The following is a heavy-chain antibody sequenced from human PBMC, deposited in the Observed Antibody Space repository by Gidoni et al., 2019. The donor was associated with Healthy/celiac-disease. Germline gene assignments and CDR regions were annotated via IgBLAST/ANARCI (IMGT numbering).Heavy chain of an antibody. V-gene: IGHV3-73*02. CDR2: IRSKANSYAT. CDR1: GFTFSGSA. J-gene: IGHJ3*02. Sequence: EVQLVESGGGLVQPGGSLKLSCAASGFTFSGSAMHWVRQASGKGLEWVGRIRSKANSYATAYAASVKGRFTISRDDSKNTAYLQMNSLKTEDTAVYYCTIPSWHDAFDIWGQGTMVTVSS. D-gene: IGHD6-6*01. CDR3: TIPSWHDAFDI.